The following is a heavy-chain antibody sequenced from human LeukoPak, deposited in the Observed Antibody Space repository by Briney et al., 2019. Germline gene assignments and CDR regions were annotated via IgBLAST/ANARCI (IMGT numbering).Heavy chain of an antibody. V-gene: IGHV3-23*01. J-gene: IGHJ5*02. Sequence: PGGSLRLSCAASGFTFKIYAMTWVRQAPGKGLEWVSSIDADGGATFYADSVQGRFSISRDNAKNTLGLQMHSLTAEDTAIYYCAKDQSYYNWFDPWGQGTLVTVSS. CDR3: AKDQSYYNWFDP. CDR2: IDADGGAT. CDR1: GFTFKIYA. D-gene: IGHD3-10*01.